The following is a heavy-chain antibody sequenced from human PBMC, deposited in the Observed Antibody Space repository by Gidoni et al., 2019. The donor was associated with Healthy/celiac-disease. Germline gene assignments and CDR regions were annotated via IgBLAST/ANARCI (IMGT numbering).Heavy chain of an antibody. D-gene: IGHD3-3*01. CDR3: ARGPYDFWSGYYTDYFDY. V-gene: IGHV4-61*02. J-gene: IGHJ4*02. CDR1: GGSISSGSYY. CDR2: IYTSGST. Sequence: QVQLQESGPGLVKPSQTLSLTCTVSGGSISSGSYYWSWIRQPAGKGLEWIGRIYTSGSTNYNPSLKSRVTISVDTSKNQFSLKLSSVIAADTAVYYCARGPYDFWSGYYTDYFDYWGQGTLVTVSS.